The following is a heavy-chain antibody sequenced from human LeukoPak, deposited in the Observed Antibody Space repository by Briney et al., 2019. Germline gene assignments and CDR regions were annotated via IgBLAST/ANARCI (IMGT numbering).Heavy chain of an antibody. J-gene: IGHJ4*02. CDR2: IRSKANSYAT. Sequence: GGSLRLSCAASGFTFSGSAMHWVRQASGKGLEWVGRIRSKANSYATAYAASVKGRFTISRDDSKNTAYLQMNSLKTEDTAVYYCTTNYDYVWGRYRYDLASFAWGQGTLVTVSS. CDR1: GFTFSGSA. D-gene: IGHD3-16*02. CDR3: TTNYDYVWGRYRYDLASFA. V-gene: IGHV3-73*01.